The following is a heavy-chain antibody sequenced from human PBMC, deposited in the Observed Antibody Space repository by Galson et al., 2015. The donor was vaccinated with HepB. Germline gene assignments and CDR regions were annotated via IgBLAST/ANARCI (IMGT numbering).Heavy chain of an antibody. D-gene: IGHD4-17*01. CDR3: TTVYLGDYEGN. J-gene: IGHJ4*02. CDR2: IRYDGSNK. Sequence: LRLSCAASGFTFSSYGMHWVRQAPGKGLEWVAFIRYDGSNKYYADSVKGRFTISRDDSKNTLYLQMNGLKTEDTAVYYCTTVYLGDYEGNWGQGTLVIVSS. CDR1: GFTFSSYG. V-gene: IGHV3-30*02.